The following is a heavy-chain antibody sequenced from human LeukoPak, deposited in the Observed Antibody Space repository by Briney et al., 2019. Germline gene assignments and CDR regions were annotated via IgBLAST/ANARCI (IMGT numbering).Heavy chain of an antibody. D-gene: IGHD6-19*01. CDR1: VFAFNNHD. Sequence: GGSLRLSCTASVFAFNNHDMTWVRQAPGKGLEWVSNIGGSGDNTYYADSVKGRFTISRDTSKNTLYLHMNSLRADDTAVYYCARDPSGNLHFDYWGQGTLVTVSS. V-gene: IGHV3-23*01. CDR2: IGGSGDNT. J-gene: IGHJ4*02. CDR3: ARDPSGNLHFDY.